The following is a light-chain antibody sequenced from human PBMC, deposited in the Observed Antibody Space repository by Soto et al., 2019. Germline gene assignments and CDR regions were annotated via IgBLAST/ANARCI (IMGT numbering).Light chain of an antibody. CDR3: AVWDDSLNEVV. V-gene: IGLV1-44*01. CDR1: RSNIGSNS. CDR2: SQS. J-gene: IGLJ3*02. Sequence: QSALTQPPSASGTPGQRVTISCSGSRSNIGSNSVNRYQQHPGTAPKLLIYSQSQRPSGVPDRISGAKSGTSVTLAISGLQAEDEATYYCAVWDDSLNEVVFGGGTKLTVL.